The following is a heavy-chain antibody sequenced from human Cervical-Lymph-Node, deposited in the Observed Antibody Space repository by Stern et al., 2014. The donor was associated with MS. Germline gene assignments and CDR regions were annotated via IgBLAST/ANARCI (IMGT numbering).Heavy chain of an antibody. D-gene: IGHD1-1*01. CDR1: GFTVSRDY. Sequence: EVQLLESGGGVIQPGGSLRLSCTASGFTVSRDYMTWVRQAPGQGLEWVALITNVGITFYTDSVKGRFTISRDYSKNTVYLHMTSLRAEDTAMYYCARDTSSPERSDWWGQGTLVTVSS. V-gene: IGHV3-53*01. J-gene: IGHJ4*02. CDR2: ITNVGIT. CDR3: ARDTSSPERSDW.